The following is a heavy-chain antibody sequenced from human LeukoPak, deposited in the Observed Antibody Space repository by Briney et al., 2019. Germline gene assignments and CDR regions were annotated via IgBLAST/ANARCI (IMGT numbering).Heavy chain of an antibody. D-gene: IGHD6-19*01. CDR3: ASRPRSGYSIDY. CDR1: GYTFTSYD. J-gene: IGHJ4*02. CDR2: MNPNSGNT. Sequence: ASVKVSCKASGYTFTSYDINWVRQATGQGLEWMGWMNPNSGNTGYAQKFQGRVTMTRNTSISTAYMELSSLGSEDTAVYYCASRPRSGYSIDYWGQGTLVTVSS. V-gene: IGHV1-8*01.